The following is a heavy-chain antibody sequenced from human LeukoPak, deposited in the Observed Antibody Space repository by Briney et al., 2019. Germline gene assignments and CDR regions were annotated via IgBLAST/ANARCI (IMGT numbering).Heavy chain of an antibody. V-gene: IGHV3-23*01. D-gene: IGHD3-10*01. Sequence: PGGSLRLSCAASGFTFSSYAMSWVRQAPGKGLEWVSAISGSGGSTYYADSVKGRFTISRDNSKNTLYLQMNSLRAEDTAVYYCAKDYKGRHYYGSGSPEYYFDYWGQGTLVTVSS. CDR2: ISGSGGST. CDR3: AKDYKGRHYYGSGSPEYYFDY. J-gene: IGHJ4*02. CDR1: GFTFSSYA.